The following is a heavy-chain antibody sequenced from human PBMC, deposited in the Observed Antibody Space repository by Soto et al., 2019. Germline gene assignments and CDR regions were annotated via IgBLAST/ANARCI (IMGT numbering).Heavy chain of an antibody. CDR1: GYSFASYW. V-gene: IGHV5-51*01. D-gene: IGHD6-6*01. CDR3: ARTRSFTLGFYYDGMDV. CDR2: IYPGDSDT. J-gene: IGHJ6*02. Sequence: PRESLKISCQGSGYSFASYWIGWVRQMPGKDLEWMGIIYPGDSDTRYSPSFQGQVTISADKSLRTASLQWTSLKASDTALYYCARTRSFTLGFYYDGMDVWGQGTTVTVSS.